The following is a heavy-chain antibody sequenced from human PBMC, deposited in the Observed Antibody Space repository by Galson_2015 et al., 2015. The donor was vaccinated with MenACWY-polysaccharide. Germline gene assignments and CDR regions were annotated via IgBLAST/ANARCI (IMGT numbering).Heavy chain of an antibody. CDR3: ARGYSAYD. D-gene: IGHD5-12*01. CDR2: IKSDGSST. CDR1: GFTFSTYW. V-gene: IGHV3-74*01. Sequence: SLRLSCAASGFTFSTYWMRWVRQAPGKGLVWVSRIKSDGSSTSYADSVKGRFTISRDNAKNTLYLQMNSLRAEDTAVYYCARGYSAYDWGQGTLVTVSA. J-gene: IGHJ4*02.